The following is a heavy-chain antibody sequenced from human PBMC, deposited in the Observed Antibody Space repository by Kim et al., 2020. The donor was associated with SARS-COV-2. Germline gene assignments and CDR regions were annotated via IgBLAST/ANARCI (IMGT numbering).Heavy chain of an antibody. D-gene: IGHD3-3*01. CDR1: GGSISSSSYY. CDR3: ARRGALYYDFWSGYPDAFDI. Sequence: SETLSLTCTVSGGSISSSSYYWGWIRQPPGKGLEWIGSIYYSGSTYYNPSLKSRVTISVDTSKNQFSLKLSSVTAADTSVYYCARRGALYYDFWSGYPDAFDIWGQGTMVTVSS. CDR2: IYYSGST. V-gene: IGHV4-39*01. J-gene: IGHJ3*02.